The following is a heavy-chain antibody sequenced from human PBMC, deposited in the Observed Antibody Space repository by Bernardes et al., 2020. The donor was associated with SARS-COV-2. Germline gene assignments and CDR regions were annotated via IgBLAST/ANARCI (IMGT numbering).Heavy chain of an antibody. D-gene: IGHD3-16*01. CDR3: ASQGVVMYYFDY. V-gene: IGHV3-11*03. CDR1: GFTFSDYY. Sequence: GGSLRLSCAASGFTFSDYYMSWIRQAPGKGLEWVSYISSSSSYTNYADSVKGRFTISRDNAKNSLYLQMNSLRAEDTAVYYCASQGVVMYYFDYWGQGTLVTVSS. J-gene: IGHJ4*02. CDR2: ISSSSSYT.